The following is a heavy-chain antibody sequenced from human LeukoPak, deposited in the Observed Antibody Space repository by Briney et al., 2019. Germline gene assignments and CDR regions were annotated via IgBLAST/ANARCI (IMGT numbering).Heavy chain of an antibody. CDR3: ARYLDYGGIDAFDI. V-gene: IGHV4-59*12. CDR2: IYYSGST. Sequence: ASETLSLTCTVSGGSISSYYWSGIRQPPGKGLEWIGYIYYSGSTNYNPSLKSRVTISVDTSKNQFSLKLSSVTAADTAVYYCARYLDYGGIDAFDIWGQGTMVTVSS. J-gene: IGHJ3*02. CDR1: GGSISSYY. D-gene: IGHD4-23*01.